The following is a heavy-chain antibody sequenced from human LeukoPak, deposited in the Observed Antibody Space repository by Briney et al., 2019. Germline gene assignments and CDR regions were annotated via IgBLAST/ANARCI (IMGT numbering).Heavy chain of an antibody. CDR1: GFTFSSYA. Sequence: GSLRLSCAASGFTFSSYAMHWVRQAPGKGLEYVSAISSNGGSTYYANSVKGRFTISRDNSKSTLYLQMGSLRAEDMAVYYCARESSGYNGWGQGTLVTVSS. J-gene: IGHJ4*02. CDR3: ARESSGYNG. D-gene: IGHD3-22*01. CDR2: ISSNGGST. V-gene: IGHV3-64*01.